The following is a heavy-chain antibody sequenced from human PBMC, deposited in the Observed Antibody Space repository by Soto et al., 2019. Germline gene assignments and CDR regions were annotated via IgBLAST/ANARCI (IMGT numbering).Heavy chain of an antibody. V-gene: IGHV1-3*01. CDR2: INAGNGNT. J-gene: IGHJ6*03. CDR1: GYTFTSFA. Sequence: QVQLVQSGAEVKKPGASVKVSCKASGYTFTSFAIHWVRQAPGQRLELMGWINAGNGNTKYSQKFQGRVTITRDTSASTAYMELSGLRSEDTAVYYCARDRAYYFYDMDVWGKGTTVTVSS. CDR3: ARDRAYYFYDMDV.